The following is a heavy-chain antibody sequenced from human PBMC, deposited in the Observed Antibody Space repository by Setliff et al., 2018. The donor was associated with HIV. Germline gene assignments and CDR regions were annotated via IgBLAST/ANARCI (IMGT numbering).Heavy chain of an antibody. Sequence: PSETLSLTCGVYGGSVSAYEWRWIRQPPGKGLEWIGEAIHSGITYNPSLRSRVTISLDTSKNQFSLNLTSVTAADTAVYYCARLRWAATAGTWDYYYYGMDVWGQGTTVTVSS. CDR2: AIHSGIT. CDR1: GGSVSAYE. J-gene: IGHJ6*02. D-gene: IGHD6-13*01. V-gene: IGHV4-34*12. CDR3: ARLRWAATAGTWDYYYYGMDV.